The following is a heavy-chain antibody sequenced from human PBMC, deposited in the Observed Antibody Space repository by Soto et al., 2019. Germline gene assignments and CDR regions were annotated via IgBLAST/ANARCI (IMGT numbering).Heavy chain of an antibody. CDR2: ISAYNGNT. CDR1: GYTFTNYA. D-gene: IGHD2-15*01. CDR3: AREVVGASGDAFDI. Sequence: ASVKVSCKASGYTFTNYAIHWVRQAPGQRLEWMGWISAYNGNTNYAQKLQGRVTMTTDTSTSTAYMELRSLRSDDTAVYYCAREVVGASGDAFDIWGQGTMVTVSS. V-gene: IGHV1-18*01. J-gene: IGHJ3*02.